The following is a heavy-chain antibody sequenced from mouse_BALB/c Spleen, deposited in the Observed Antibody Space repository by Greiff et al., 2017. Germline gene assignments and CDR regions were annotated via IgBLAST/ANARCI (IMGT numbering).Heavy chain of an antibody. CDR3: AKAGYGSSLWYFDV. CDR1: GYSITSDYA. CDR2: ISYSGST. Sequence: DVQLQESGPGLVKPSQSLSLTCTVTGYSITSDYAWNWIRQFPGNKLEWMGYISYSGSTSYNPSLKSRISITRDTSKNQFFLQLNSVTTEDTATYYCAKAGYGSSLWYFDVWGAGTTVTVSS. J-gene: IGHJ1*01. D-gene: IGHD1-1*01. V-gene: IGHV3-2*02.